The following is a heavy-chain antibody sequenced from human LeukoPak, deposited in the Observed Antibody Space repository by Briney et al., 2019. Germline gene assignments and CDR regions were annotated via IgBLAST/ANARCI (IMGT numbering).Heavy chain of an antibody. Sequence: ASVKVSCKASGYTFTSYYMHWVRQAPGQGLEWMGIINPSGGDTSYAQKFQGRLTMTRDTSTNTVYMELTSLRSEDTAVYYCAREVMDNLRFDYWGQGTLGTVSS. V-gene: IGHV1-46*01. D-gene: IGHD1-14*01. CDR1: GYTFTSYY. CDR2: INPSGGDT. CDR3: AREVMDNLRFDY. J-gene: IGHJ4*02.